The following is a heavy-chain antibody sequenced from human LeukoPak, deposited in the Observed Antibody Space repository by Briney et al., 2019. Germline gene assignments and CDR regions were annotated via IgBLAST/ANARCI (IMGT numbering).Heavy chain of an antibody. CDR2: ISYDATYT. D-gene: IGHD4-17*01. J-gene: IGHJ4*02. CDR3: ARGRAVTALFDY. CDR1: EFTFSSYT. V-gene: IGHV3-30*14. Sequence: PGRSLRLSCAASEFTFSSYTMHWVRQAPGKGLEWVAVISYDATYTYYSDSVKGRFTISRDNSKNTLYLQMNNPTIDDTALYYYARGRAVTALFDYWGQGTLVTVSS.